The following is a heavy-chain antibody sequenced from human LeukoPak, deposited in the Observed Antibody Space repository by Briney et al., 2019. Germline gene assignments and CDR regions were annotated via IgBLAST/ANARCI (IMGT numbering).Heavy chain of an antibody. CDR3: ASNTGYDSSGYYPYYYYYYMDV. V-gene: IGHV3-66*01. CDR1: GFTVSSNY. CDR2: IYSGGST. J-gene: IGHJ6*03. D-gene: IGHD3-22*01. Sequence: GGSLRLSCAASGFTVSSNYMSWVRQAPGKGLEWVSVIYSGGSTYYADSVKGRFTISRDNSKNTLYLQMNSLRAEDTAVYYCASNTGYDSSGYYPYYYYYYMDVWGKGTTVTISS.